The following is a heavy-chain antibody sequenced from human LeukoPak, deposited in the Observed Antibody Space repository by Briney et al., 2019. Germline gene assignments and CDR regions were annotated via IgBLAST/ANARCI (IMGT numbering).Heavy chain of an antibody. V-gene: IGHV5-51*01. Sequence: GESLKISCTGSGYSFTVYWIAWVRQMPGKGLEWMGIIYPGDSDTRYSPSSQGQVTISADKSISTTYLQWSSLKASDTAMYYCARWGYYGGNNHGYDYWGQGTLVTVSS. J-gene: IGHJ4*02. D-gene: IGHD3-10*01. CDR2: IYPGDSDT. CDR3: ARWGYYGGNNHGYDY. CDR1: GYSFTVYW.